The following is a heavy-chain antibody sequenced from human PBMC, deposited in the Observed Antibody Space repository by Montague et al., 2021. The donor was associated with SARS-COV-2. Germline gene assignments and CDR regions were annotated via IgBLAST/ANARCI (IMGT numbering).Heavy chain of an antibody. Sequence: SLRLSCAASGFTFSSYSMNWVRQAPGKGLEWVSSISSSSSYIYYADSVKGRFTISRDNAKNSLYLQMNSLRAEDTAVYYCARGVEMATMGDAFDIWGQGTKVTVSS. CDR2: ISSSSSYI. CDR1: GFTFSSYS. CDR3: ARGVEMATMGDAFDI. V-gene: IGHV3-21*01. J-gene: IGHJ3*02. D-gene: IGHD5-24*01.